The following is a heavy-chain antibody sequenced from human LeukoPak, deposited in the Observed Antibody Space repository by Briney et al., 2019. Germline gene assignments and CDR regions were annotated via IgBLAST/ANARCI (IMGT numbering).Heavy chain of an antibody. V-gene: IGHV3-43*02. Sequence: SGGSLRLSCAASGFTFDDYAMHWVRQAPGKGLEWVSLISGDGGSTYYADSVKGRFTISRDNSKNSLYLQMNSLRTEGTALYYCAKDFAVLAAAGTGPYDYWGQGTLVTVSS. CDR2: ISGDGGST. D-gene: IGHD6-13*01. CDR3: AKDFAVLAAAGTGPYDY. J-gene: IGHJ4*02. CDR1: GFTFDDYA.